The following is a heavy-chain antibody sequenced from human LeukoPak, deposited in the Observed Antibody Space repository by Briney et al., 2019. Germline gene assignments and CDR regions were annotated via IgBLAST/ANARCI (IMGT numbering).Heavy chain of an antibody. CDR1: GFTFSTYA. V-gene: IGHV3-23*01. D-gene: IGHD3-16*01. Sequence: GGSLRLSCAAPGFTFSTYAMSWVRQAPGKGLECVSALSGNGNTIYYADSVKGRFTISRDNSKNTLSLQMNSLRAEDTAVYYCPLGPDYWGQGTLVTVSS. J-gene: IGHJ4*02. CDR3: PLGPDY. CDR2: LSGNGNTI.